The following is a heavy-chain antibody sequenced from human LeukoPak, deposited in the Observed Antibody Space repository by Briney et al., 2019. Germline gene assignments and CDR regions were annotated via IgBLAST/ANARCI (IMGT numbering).Heavy chain of an antibody. CDR3: AKGSNSGYDHPVDY. CDR1: GFTFDDYA. J-gene: IGHJ4*02. D-gene: IGHD5-12*01. CDR2: ISWNSGSI. V-gene: IGHV3-9*01. Sequence: GGSLRLSCAASGFTFDDYAMHWVRQAPGKGLEWVSGISWNSGSIGYADSVKGRFTISRDNAKNSLYLQMNSLRAEDTALHYCAKGSNSGYDHPVDYWGQGTLVTVSS.